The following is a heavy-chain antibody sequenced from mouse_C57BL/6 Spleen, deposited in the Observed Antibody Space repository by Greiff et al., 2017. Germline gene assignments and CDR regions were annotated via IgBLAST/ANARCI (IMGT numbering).Heavy chain of an antibody. D-gene: IGHD2-4*01. CDR2: ISSGGDYI. Sequence: EVKLMESGEGLVKPGGSLKLSCAASGFTFSSYAMSWVRQTPEKRLEWVAYISSGGDYIYYADTVKGRFTISRDNARNTLYLQMSSLKSEDTAMYYCTREYDYDWFAYWGQGTLVTVSA. J-gene: IGHJ3*01. CDR3: TREYDYDWFAY. V-gene: IGHV5-9-1*02. CDR1: GFTFSSYA.